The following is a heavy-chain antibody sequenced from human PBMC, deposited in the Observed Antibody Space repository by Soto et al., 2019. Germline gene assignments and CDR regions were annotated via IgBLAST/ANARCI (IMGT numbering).Heavy chain of an antibody. D-gene: IGHD6-13*01. J-gene: IGHJ4*02. CDR3: AGGLSGYFDY. CDR1: GFTFSGYA. Sequence: GGSLRLSCAASGFTFSGYAMSWVRQSPGKGLECVSSISHSGGSTYYVDSVKGRFTISRDNSKNTLYLQMSSLRAEDTAVYYCAGGLSGYFDYWGQGTLVTVSS. CDR2: ISHSGGST. V-gene: IGHV3-23*01.